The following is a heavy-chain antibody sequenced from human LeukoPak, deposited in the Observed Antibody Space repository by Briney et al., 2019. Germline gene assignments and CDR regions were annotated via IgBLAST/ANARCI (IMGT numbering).Heavy chain of an antibody. Sequence: GGSLRLSCASSGYTFSSYGMHGVRQAPDKGLVWVAVIWYEGSNIYYADSVEGRFTISRDNSKNTLYMQIKSLRGEDTAEYYCARSQKVLWWHYYYYYMDVWGQGTTVTVSS. V-gene: IGHV3-33*01. CDR2: IWYEGSNI. J-gene: IGHJ6*02. CDR3: ARSQKVLWWHYYYYYMDV. CDR1: GYTFSSYG. D-gene: IGHD2-21*01.